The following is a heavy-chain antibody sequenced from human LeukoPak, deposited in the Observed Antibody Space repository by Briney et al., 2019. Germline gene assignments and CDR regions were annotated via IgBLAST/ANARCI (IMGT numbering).Heavy chain of an antibody. CDR1: GISLSTIGLR. V-gene: IGHV2-70*04. CDR3: ARLSADGYNFFDY. Sequence: SGPTLVKPTQTLTVTCTFSGISLSTIGLRASWIRQPPGKALEWLARIDWDDDKFYSSSLKTRLTIPKDTSKNQVVLTMTNMDPVDTAMYYCARLSADGYNFFDYWGQGTLVTVSS. D-gene: IGHD5-24*01. J-gene: IGHJ4*02. CDR2: IDWDDDK.